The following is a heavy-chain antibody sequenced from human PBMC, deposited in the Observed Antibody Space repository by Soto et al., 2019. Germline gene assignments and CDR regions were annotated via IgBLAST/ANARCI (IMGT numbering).Heavy chain of an antibody. V-gene: IGHV3-64*01. CDR2: ISSNGGST. Sequence: GGSLRLSCAASGFTFSSYAMHWVRQAPGKGLEYVSAISSNGGSTYYANSVKGRFTISRDNSKNTLYLQMGSLRAEDMAVYYCARDKERPGYDILTGESAAFDIWGQGTMVTVSS. CDR1: GFTFSSYA. D-gene: IGHD3-9*01. CDR3: ARDKERPGYDILTGESAAFDI. J-gene: IGHJ3*02.